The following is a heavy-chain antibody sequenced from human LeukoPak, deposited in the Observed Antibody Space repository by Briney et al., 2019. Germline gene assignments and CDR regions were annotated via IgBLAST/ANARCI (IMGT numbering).Heavy chain of an antibody. D-gene: IGHD4-17*01. J-gene: IGHJ4*02. Sequence: SETLSLTCAVYGGSFSGYYWSWIRQPPGKGLEWIGEINHSGSTNYNPSLKSRVTISVDTSKNQFSLQLNSVTPEDTAVYYCARFDYGDYREPLDYWGQGTLVTVSS. CDR1: GGSFSGYY. V-gene: IGHV4-34*01. CDR2: INHSGST. CDR3: ARFDYGDYREPLDY.